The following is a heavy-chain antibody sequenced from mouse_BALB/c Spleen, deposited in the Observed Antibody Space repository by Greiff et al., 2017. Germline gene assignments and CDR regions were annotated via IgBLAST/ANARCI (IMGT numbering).Heavy chain of an antibody. J-gene: IGHJ4*01. V-gene: IGHV5-15*02. CDR1: GFTFSDYG. CDR2: ISNFAYSI. CDR3: AREGGSYAMDY. Sequence: EVKVVESGGGLVQPGGSRKLSCAASGFTFSDYGMAWVRQAPGKGPEWVAFISNFAYSIYYADTVTGRFTISRENAKNTLYLEMSSLRSEDTAMYYCAREGGSYAMDYWGQGTSVTASS. D-gene: IGHD1-1*02.